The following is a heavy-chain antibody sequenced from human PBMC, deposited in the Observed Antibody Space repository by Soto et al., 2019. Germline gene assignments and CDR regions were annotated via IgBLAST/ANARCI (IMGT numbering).Heavy chain of an antibody. V-gene: IGHV3-23*01. D-gene: IGHD3-10*01. CDR3: AKDLLTMVRGVAYYYYGMDV. Sequence: EVQLLESGGGLVQPGGSLRLSCAASGFTFSSYAMNWVRQAPGKGLEWVSAISGSGGSTYYADSVKGRFTISRDNSKNTLYLQMNSLRAEDTAVYYCAKDLLTMVRGVAYYYYGMDVWGQGTTVTVSS. J-gene: IGHJ6*02. CDR2: ISGSGGST. CDR1: GFTFSSYA.